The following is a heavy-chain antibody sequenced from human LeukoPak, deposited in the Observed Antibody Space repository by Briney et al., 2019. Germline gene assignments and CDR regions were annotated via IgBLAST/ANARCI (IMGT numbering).Heavy chain of an antibody. CDR1: GFSFSSHA. CDR3: AREHSDGMYYFDY. V-gene: IGHV3-23*01. Sequence: PGGSLRLSCAASGFSFSSHAVSWVRQAPGKGLEWVSSISGSGGYTYYADSVKGRFTISRDNSKNTLYLQMNSLRAEDTALYYCAREHSDGMYYFDYWGQGTLVTVSS. J-gene: IGHJ4*02. D-gene: IGHD2-15*01. CDR2: ISGSGGYT.